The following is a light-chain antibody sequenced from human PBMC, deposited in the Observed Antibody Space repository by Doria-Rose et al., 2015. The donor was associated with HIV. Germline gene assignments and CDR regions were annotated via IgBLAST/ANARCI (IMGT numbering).Light chain of an antibody. V-gene: IGKV4-1*01. CDR3: QQYYDTPS. J-gene: IGKJ3*01. CDR2: WAS. CDR1: QSLLYTSKNY. Sequence: DIRMTQSPESLGMSLGERAALHCKSNQSLLYTSKNYLAWYQQKPGQPPKLLIYWASTRQSGVPARFSGSGSGTDSTLTISSLEAEDVAVYYCQQYYDTPSFGPGTTVDIK.